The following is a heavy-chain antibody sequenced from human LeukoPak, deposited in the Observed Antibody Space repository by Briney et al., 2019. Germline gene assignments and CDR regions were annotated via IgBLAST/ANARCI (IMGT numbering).Heavy chain of an antibody. Sequence: SVKVSCKASGGTFSSYAISWVRQAPGQGLEWMGGIIPIFGTANYAQKLQGRVTMTTDTSTSTAYMELRSLRSDDTAVYYCARDRTIGYCSGGSCYFDYWGQGTLVTVSS. CDR3: ARDRTIGYCSGGSCYFDY. V-gene: IGHV1-69*05. J-gene: IGHJ4*02. CDR1: GGTFSSYA. D-gene: IGHD2-15*01. CDR2: IIPIFGTA.